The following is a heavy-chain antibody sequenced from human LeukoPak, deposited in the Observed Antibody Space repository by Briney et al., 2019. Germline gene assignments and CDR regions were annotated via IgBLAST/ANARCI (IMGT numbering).Heavy chain of an antibody. V-gene: IGHV1-2*02. CDR3: ARVGMYGSGSYLVY. D-gene: IGHD3-10*01. CDR2: INPNSGAT. J-gene: IGHJ4*02. Sequence: GASVKVSCKASGYTFTGYYMHWVRQAPGQGLEWMGWINPNSGATNYAQKFQGRVTMTRDTSITTGYMELTRLTSDDTAMYYCARVGMYGSGSYLVYWGQGTLVTVSS. CDR1: GYTFTGYY.